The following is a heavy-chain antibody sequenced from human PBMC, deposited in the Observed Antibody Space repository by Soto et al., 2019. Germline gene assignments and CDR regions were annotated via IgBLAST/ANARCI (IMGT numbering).Heavy chain of an antibody. CDR1: GGSISSYY. Sequence: SETLSLTCTVSGGSISSYYWSWIRQPPGKGLEWIGYIYYSGGTNYNPSLKSRVTISVDTSKNQFSLKLSSVTAADTAVYYCARTPMVRGVIPQGWFDPWGQGTLVTVSS. J-gene: IGHJ5*02. V-gene: IGHV4-59*01. CDR3: ARTPMVRGVIPQGWFDP. CDR2: IYYSGGT. D-gene: IGHD3-10*01.